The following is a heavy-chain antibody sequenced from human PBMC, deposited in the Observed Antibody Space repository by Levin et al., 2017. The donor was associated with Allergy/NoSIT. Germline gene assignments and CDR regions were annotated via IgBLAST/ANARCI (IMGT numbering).Heavy chain of an antibody. V-gene: IGHV3-33*01. D-gene: IGHD3-10*01. CDR2: IWYDGSNK. Sequence: GGSLRLSCAASGFTFSSYGMHWVRQAPGKGLEWVAVIWYDGSNKYYADSVKGRFTISRDNSKNTLYLQMNSLRAEDTAVYYCARDRAVLLWFVEFKPEGMDVWGQGTTVTVSS. CDR1: GFTFSSYG. CDR3: ARDRAVLLWFVEFKPEGMDV. J-gene: IGHJ6*02.